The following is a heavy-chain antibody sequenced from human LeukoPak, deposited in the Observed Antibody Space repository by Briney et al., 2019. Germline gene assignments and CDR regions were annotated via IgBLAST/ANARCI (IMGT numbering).Heavy chain of an antibody. Sequence: ASVKVSCKASGYTFTSYYMHWVRQAPGQGLEWMGIINPSGGSTSYAQKFQGRVTMTRDTSTSTVYMELSSLGSEDTAVYYCARGDYSSSWYLSAFDIWGQGTMVTVSS. V-gene: IGHV1-46*01. CDR2: INPSGGST. CDR3: ARGDYSSSWYLSAFDI. D-gene: IGHD6-13*01. CDR1: GYTFTSYY. J-gene: IGHJ3*02.